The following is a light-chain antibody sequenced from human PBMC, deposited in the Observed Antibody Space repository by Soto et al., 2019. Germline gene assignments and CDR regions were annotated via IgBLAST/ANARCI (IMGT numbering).Light chain of an antibody. V-gene: IGLV4-69*01. J-gene: IGLJ2*01. CDR3: QTWGTGIPVV. CDR1: SGHSSYA. Sequence: QLLLTQSPSASASLGASVKLTCTLSSGHSSYAIAWHQQQPEKGPRYLMKLNSDGSHSKGDGIPDRFSGSSSGAERYLTISSLQSEDEADYYCQTWGTGIPVVFGGGTQLTVL. CDR2: LNSDGSH.